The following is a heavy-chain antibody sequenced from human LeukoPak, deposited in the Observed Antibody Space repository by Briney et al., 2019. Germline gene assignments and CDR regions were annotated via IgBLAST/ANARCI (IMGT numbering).Heavy chain of an antibody. V-gene: IGHV1-2*02. CDR1: GYTFTSYY. J-gene: IGHJ5*02. CDR3: ARAKVSRRSINWFDP. CDR2: INPNSGGT. Sequence: ASVKVSCKASGYTFTSYYMHWVRQAPGQGLEWMGWINPNSGGTNYAQKFQGRVTMTRDTSISTAYMELSRLRSDDTAVYYCARAKVSRRSINWFDPWGQGTLVTVSS. D-gene: IGHD5-18*01.